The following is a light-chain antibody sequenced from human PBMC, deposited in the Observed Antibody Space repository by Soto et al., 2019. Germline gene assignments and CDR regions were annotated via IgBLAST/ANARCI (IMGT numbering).Light chain of an antibody. CDR2: DVS. Sequence: QSVLTQPPSVSGSPGQSVTISCTGTSSDVGSYNRVSWYQQPPGTAPKLMIYDVSNRPSGVPDRFSGSKSGNTASLTISGLQAEDEADYYCSSYTSSITYVFGTGTKVTVL. V-gene: IGLV2-18*02. CDR3: SSYTSSITYV. J-gene: IGLJ1*01. CDR1: SSDVGSYNR.